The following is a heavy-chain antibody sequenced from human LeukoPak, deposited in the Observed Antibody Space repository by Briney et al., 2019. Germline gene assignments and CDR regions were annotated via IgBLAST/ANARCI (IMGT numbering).Heavy chain of an antibody. CDR3: ARDPPSYYDSGAFDY. Sequence: PGGSLRLSCAASGFIFSNAWMNWVRQAPGKGLEWVSSISSSSSYIYYADSVKGRFTISRDNAKNSLYLQMNSLRAEDTAVYYCARDPPSYYDSGAFDYWGQGTLVTVSS. CDR2: ISSSSSYI. D-gene: IGHD3-22*01. V-gene: IGHV3-21*01. CDR1: GFIFSNAW. J-gene: IGHJ4*02.